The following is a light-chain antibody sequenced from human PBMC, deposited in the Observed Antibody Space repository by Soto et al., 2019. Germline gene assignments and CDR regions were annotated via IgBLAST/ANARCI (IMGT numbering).Light chain of an antibody. J-gene: IGLJ1*01. Sequence: QSALTQPASVSGSPGQSITISCTGTSSDVGGYNYVSWYQQHPGKAPKLMIYDVINRPSGVSNRFSGSKSGNTASLTISGLQAEDEADYYCSSYSTGSTLYVFGTGTKVTVL. V-gene: IGLV2-14*01. CDR2: DVI. CDR3: SSYSTGSTLYV. CDR1: SSDVGGYNY.